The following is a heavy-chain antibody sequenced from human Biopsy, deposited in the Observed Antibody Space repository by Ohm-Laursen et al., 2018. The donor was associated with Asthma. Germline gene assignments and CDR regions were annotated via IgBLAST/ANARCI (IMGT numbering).Heavy chain of an antibody. Sequence: SDTLSLTCYVYPGSFSGFFWTWIRQSPGKGLEWIGETNERGVTNNNPSLKSRVIISIDTYWNRVSLKLTSVTAADTAVYYCARGWNCGGDCYSLDSWDQGTLVTVSS. V-gene: IGHV4-34*01. CDR3: ARGWNCGGDCYSLDS. CDR1: PGSFSGFF. CDR2: TNERGVT. D-gene: IGHD2-21*02. J-gene: IGHJ5*01.